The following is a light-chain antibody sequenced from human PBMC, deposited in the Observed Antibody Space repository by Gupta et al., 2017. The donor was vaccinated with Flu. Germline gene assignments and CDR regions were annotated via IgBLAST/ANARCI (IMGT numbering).Light chain of an antibody. CDR1: NIGSKS. V-gene: IGLV3-21*02. CDR3: QVWDSSGDHPVYV. J-gene: IGLJ1*01. CDR2: DDT. Sequence: SYVLTQPPSVSVAPGQTARITCGGNNIGSKSVHWYQQKPGQAPVLVVYDDTDRPSGLTERFSGSNSGNTATLTISRVEAGDEADYYCQVWDSSGDHPVYVFGTGIKVTVL.